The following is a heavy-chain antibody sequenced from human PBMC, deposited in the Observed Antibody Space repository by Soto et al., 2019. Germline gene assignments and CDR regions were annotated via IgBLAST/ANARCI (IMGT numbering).Heavy chain of an antibody. CDR3: ARGGDCDSGASCMDV. D-gene: IGHD2-21*01. J-gene: IGHJ6*02. CDR2: ISDYNGNT. V-gene: IGHV1-18*01. CDR1: GYTFTNYG. Sequence: QVHLVQSGAEVKKPGASVKVSCKTSGYTFTNYGISWVRQAPGQGFEWMGWISDYNGNTNYAQKFQGRVIMTTDTPAKTAYMVLRSLRSADTAVDGGARGGDCDSGASCMDVWGQGTPVTVSS.